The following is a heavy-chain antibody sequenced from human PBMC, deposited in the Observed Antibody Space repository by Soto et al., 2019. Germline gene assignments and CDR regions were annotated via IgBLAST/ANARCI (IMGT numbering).Heavy chain of an antibody. CDR1: YGSISVSNVF. Sequence: PSETLSLTCTVSYGSISVSNVFLGWVRQPPGKGLEWIGNIDYSWTAYFNPSLGTRVTFPVDTSKNQFSLKLSSVTAADTAVYYCARTENGDSYYFEYWGQGTMVTVSS. V-gene: IGHV4-39*07. J-gene: IGHJ4*02. CDR2: IDYSWTA. D-gene: IGHD2-15*01. CDR3: ARTENGDSYYFEY.